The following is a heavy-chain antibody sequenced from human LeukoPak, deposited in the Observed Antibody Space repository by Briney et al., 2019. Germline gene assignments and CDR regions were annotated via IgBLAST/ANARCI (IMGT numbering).Heavy chain of an antibody. J-gene: IGHJ4*02. V-gene: IGHV3-30*02. CDR3: ARFRANWGLKYYFDY. CDR1: GFTFSSYG. D-gene: IGHD7-27*01. CDR2: IRYDGSNK. Sequence: GGSLRLSCAASGFTFSSYGMHWVRQAPGKGLEWVAFIRYDGSNKYYADSVKGRFTISRDNSKNTLYLQMNSLRAEDTAVYYFARFRANWGLKYYFDYWGQGTLVTVSS.